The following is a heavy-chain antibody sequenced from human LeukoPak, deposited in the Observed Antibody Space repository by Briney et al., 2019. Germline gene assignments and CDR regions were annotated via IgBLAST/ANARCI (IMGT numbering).Heavy chain of an antibody. D-gene: IGHD6-19*01. Sequence: SETLSLTCTVSGGSISSGGYYWSWIRQHPGTGLEWIGYIYYSGSTYYNPSLKSRVTISVDTSKNQFSLKLSSVTAADTAVYYCVVSGWYVWYFDLWGRGTLVTVSS. CDR1: GGSISSGGYY. CDR2: IYYSGST. V-gene: IGHV4-31*03. J-gene: IGHJ2*01. CDR3: VVSGWYVWYFDL.